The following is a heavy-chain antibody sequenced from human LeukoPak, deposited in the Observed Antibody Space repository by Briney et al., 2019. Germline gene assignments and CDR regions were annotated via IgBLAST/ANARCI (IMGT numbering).Heavy chain of an antibody. D-gene: IGHD6-13*01. CDR3: ARVRIAAAEALDY. Sequence: SETLSLTCAVYGGSFSGYYWSWIRQPPGKGLEWIGEINHSGSTNYNPSLKSRVTISVDTSKNQFSLKLSSVTAADTAVYYCARVRIAAAEALDYRGQGTLVTVSS. CDR2: INHSGST. V-gene: IGHV4-34*01. J-gene: IGHJ4*02. CDR1: GGSFSGYY.